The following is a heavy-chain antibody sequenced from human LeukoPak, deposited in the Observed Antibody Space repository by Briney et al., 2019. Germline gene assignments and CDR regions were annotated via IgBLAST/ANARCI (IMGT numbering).Heavy chain of an antibody. CDR3: ARVEGSSSLFDY. CDR2: IYYSGST. V-gene: IGHV4-31*03. CDR1: GGSISSGGYY. Sequence: PSETLSLTCTVSGGSISSGGYYWSWIRQHPGKGLEWIGYIYYSGSTYYNPPLKSRVTISVDTSKNQYSLKLSSVTAADTAVYYCARVEGSSSLFDYWGQGTLVTVSS. D-gene: IGHD6-6*01. J-gene: IGHJ4*02.